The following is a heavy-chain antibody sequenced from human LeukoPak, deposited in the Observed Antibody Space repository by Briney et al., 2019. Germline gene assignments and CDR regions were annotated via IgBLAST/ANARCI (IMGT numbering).Heavy chain of an antibody. J-gene: IGHJ4*02. Sequence: GGSLRLSCAASGFTVSSNYMSWVRQAPGKGLEWVSVIYSVGSTYYADSVKGRFTISRDNSKNTLYLQMNSLRAEDTAVYYCARNQDGYSSSGGDYWGQGTLVTVSS. CDR3: ARNQDGYSSSGGDY. CDR1: GFTVSSNY. V-gene: IGHV3-53*05. CDR2: IYSVGST. D-gene: IGHD6-13*01.